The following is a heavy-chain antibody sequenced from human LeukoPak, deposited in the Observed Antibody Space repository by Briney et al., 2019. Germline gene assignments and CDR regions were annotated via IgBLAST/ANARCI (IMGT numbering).Heavy chain of an antibody. D-gene: IGHD5-18*01. J-gene: IGHJ4*02. CDR1: GGSISSGDYY. CDR2: IYYSGST. V-gene: IGHV4-61*08. Sequence: SETLSLTCTVSGGSISSGDYYWSWIRQPPGKGLEWIGYIYYSGSTNYNPSLKSRVTISVDTSKNQFSLKLSSVTAADTAVYYCARGGGYSYGPTWYWGQGTLVTVSS. CDR3: ARGGGYSYGPTWY.